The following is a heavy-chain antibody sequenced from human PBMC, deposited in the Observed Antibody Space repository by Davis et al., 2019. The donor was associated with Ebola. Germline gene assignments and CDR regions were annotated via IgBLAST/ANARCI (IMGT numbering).Heavy chain of an antibody. CDR1: GGSVSSGSYY. Sequence: PSETLSLTCTVSGGSVSSGSYYWSWIRQPPGKGLEWIGYIYYSGSTNYNPSLKSRVTISVDTSKNQFSLKLSSVTAADTAVYYCASGRSGGPEDFDYWGQGTLVTVSS. D-gene: IGHD2-15*01. CDR2: IYYSGST. CDR3: ASGRSGGPEDFDY. J-gene: IGHJ4*02. V-gene: IGHV4-61*01.